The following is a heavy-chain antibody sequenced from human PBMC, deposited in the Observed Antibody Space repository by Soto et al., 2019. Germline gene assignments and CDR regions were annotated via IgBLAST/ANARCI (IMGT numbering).Heavy chain of an antibody. V-gene: IGHV3-48*01. Sequence: GGSLRLSCAASGFTFSSYSMNWVRQAPGKGLEWISYISSSDINIYYADSVKGRFTISRDIAKNSLYLQMNSLRAEDTAVYYCARDYGDYVPRNDCWDQGTLVTVSS. D-gene: IGHD4-17*01. CDR2: ISSSDINI. CDR1: GFTFSSYS. J-gene: IGHJ4*02. CDR3: ARDYGDYVPRNDC.